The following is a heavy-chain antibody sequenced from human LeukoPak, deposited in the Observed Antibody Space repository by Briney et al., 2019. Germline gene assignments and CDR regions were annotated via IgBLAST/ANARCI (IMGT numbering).Heavy chain of an antibody. V-gene: IGHV4-34*01. CDR2: INHSGST. J-gene: IGHJ3*02. CDR3: ATAPGSSGSGRGAFDI. CDR1: GGSFSGYY. Sequence: SETLSLTCAVYGGSFSGYYWSWIRQPPGKGLEWIGEINHSGSTNYNPSLKSRVTISVDTSKNQFSLKLSSVTAADTAVYYCATAPGSSGSGRGAFDIWGQGTMVTVS. D-gene: IGHD6-19*01.